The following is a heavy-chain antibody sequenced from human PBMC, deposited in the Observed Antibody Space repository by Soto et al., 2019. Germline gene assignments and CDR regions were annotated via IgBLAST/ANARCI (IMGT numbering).Heavy chain of an antibody. Sequence: KTSETLSLTCAVYGGSFSGYYWSWIRQPPGKGLEWIGEINHSGGTNYNPSLKSRVTISVDTSKNQFSLKLSSVTAADTAVYYCARLKSNYYYYYGMDVWGQGTTVTVSS. CDR2: INHSGGT. J-gene: IGHJ6*02. CDR1: GGSFSGYY. V-gene: IGHV4-34*01. CDR3: ARLKSNYYYYYGMDV.